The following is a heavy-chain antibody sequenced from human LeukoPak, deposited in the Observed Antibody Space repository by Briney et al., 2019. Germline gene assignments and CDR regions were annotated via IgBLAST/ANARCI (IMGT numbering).Heavy chain of an antibody. J-gene: IGHJ4*02. CDR3: ARGVYVAAAQYGY. CDR1: GGSISSYY. V-gene: IGHV4-59*01. CDR2: IYYSGTT. D-gene: IGHD6-13*01. Sequence: TSETLSLTCTVSGGSISSYYWSWIRQPPGKGLEWIGYIYYSGTTNYNPSLKSRVTISVDTSKNQFSLKLSSVTAADTAVYYCARGVYVAAAQYGYWGQGTLVTVSS.